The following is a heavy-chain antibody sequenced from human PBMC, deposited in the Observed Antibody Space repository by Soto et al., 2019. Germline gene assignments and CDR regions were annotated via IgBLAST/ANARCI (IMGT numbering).Heavy chain of an antibody. CDR1: GGSIRSGGYY. CDR2: IYYSGST. Sequence: PSETLSLTCTVSGGSIRSGGYYWSWVRQSPRRCLEWIGNIYYSGSTYYNPSLKSRLTISVDTSKNQFSLNLSSVTAADTAVYYCARDRLMATAGTARHYFGLDVWGQGTTVTVSS. J-gene: IGHJ6*02. D-gene: IGHD5-18*01. CDR3: ARDRLMATAGTARHYFGLDV. V-gene: IGHV4-31*03.